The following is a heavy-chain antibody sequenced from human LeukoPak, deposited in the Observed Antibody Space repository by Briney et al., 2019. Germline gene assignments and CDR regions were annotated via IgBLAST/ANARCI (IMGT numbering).Heavy chain of an antibody. CDR3: ARVIYYGSGSYYFDY. D-gene: IGHD3-10*01. J-gene: IGHJ4*02. CDR1: GXSISSGGYY. Sequence: PSETLSLTCTVSGXSISSGGYYWSWIRQHPGTGLEWIGYIYYSGSTYYNPSLKSRVTISVDTSKNQFSLKLSSVTAADTAVYYCARVIYYGSGSYYFDYWGQGTLVTVSS. CDR2: IYYSGST. V-gene: IGHV4-31*03.